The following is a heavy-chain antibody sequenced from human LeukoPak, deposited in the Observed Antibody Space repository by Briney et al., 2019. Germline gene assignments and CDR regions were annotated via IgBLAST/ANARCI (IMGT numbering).Heavy chain of an antibody. V-gene: IGHV3-21*06. CDR3: ATRVRADSYDASDI. J-gene: IGHJ3*02. CDR2: ISSTHNQK. CDR1: GFILRSFS. Sequence: GGSLTLSCAVSGFILRSFSMIWVRQAPARGVEWVASISSTHNQKYHSHSAKERFTISRDNDKTSMYLQMKSLRAEDTALYYWATRVRADSYDASDIWGQGTRLTVSS. D-gene: IGHD3-3*01.